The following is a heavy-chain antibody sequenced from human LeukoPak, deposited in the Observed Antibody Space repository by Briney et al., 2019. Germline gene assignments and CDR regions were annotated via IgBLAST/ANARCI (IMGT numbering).Heavy chain of an antibody. J-gene: IGHJ4*02. CDR3: ARDGPYYDILV. CDR1: GCSISSGGYY. Sequence: PSQTLSLTCTVSGCSISSGGYYWRWIRQHPGKGLEWIGYIYYSGSTYYNPSLKSRVTISVDTSKNQFSLKLSSVTAADTAVYYCARDGPYYDILVWGQGTLVTVSS. CDR2: IYYSGST. D-gene: IGHD3-9*01. V-gene: IGHV4-31*03.